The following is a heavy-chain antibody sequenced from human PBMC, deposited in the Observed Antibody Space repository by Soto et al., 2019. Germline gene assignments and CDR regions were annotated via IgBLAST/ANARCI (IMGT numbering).Heavy chain of an antibody. CDR3: ARVGCGGDCEYYFDY. J-gene: IGHJ4*02. CDR1: GGSISSGDYY. D-gene: IGHD2-21*02. V-gene: IGHV4-30-4*01. CDR2: IYYSGST. Sequence: QVQLQESGPGLVKPSQTLSLTCTVSGGSISSGDYYWSWIRQPPGKGLEWIGYIYYSGSTYYNPSRKSRVTISVDTSKNQFSLKLSSVTAADTAVYYCARVGCGGDCEYYFDYWGQGTLVTVSS.